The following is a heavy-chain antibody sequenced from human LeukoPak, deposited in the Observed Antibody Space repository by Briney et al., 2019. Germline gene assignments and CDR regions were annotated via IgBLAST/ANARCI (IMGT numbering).Heavy chain of an antibody. Sequence: ASVKVSCKASGYTFTGYYMHWVRQAPGQGLEWMGWINPNSGGTNYAQKFQGWVTMTRDTSISTAYMELSRLRSDDTAVYYCARAGGSGSLSLARWGQGTLVTVSS. V-gene: IGHV1-2*04. CDR2: INPNSGGT. J-gene: IGHJ4*02. CDR3: ARAGGSGSLSLAR. D-gene: IGHD3-10*01. CDR1: GYTFTGYY.